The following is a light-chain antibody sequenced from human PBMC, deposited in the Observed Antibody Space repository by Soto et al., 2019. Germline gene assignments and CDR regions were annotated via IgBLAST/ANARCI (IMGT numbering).Light chain of an antibody. CDR3: MQGTHRPIT. Sequence: DVVMTQSPLSLPVTLGQPASISCWSSQSLSYSDGNFYLNWFHQRPGQSPRRLIYKVLNRDSGVPDRFSGSGSGAVFTLKISRVEAEDVGISYCMQGTHRPITFGGGTKVEIK. CDR1: QSLSYSDGNFY. CDR2: KVL. V-gene: IGKV2-30*01. J-gene: IGKJ4*01.